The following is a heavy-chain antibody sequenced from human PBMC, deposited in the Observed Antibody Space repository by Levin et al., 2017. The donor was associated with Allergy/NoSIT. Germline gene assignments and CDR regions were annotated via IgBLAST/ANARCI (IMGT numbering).Heavy chain of an antibody. CDR3: SRHLCSGHCYSGGNGLDV. D-gene: IGHD2-21*02. Sequence: GGSLRLSCAASGFTFSTYWMHWVRQAPGRGLVWLSRIKNDGSFTNYADSVKGRFTISRDNAKNTLYLQMNSLRAEDTAVYYYSRHLCSGHCYSGGNGLDVWGQGTTVTVSS. CDR2: IKNDGSFT. J-gene: IGHJ6*02. CDR1: GFTFSTYW. V-gene: IGHV3-74*01.